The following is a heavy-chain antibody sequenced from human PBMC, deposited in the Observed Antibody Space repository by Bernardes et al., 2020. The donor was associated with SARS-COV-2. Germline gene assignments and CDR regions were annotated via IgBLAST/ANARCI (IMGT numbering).Heavy chain of an antibody. V-gene: IGHV3-74*01. CDR1: GFTFSTSC. Sequence: GGYLRLSCAASGFTFSTSCMHWVRQAPGKGLVWVSRIDDAATTRNYADAVKGRFTVSRDNAKNTLYLQMDSLTDEDAAFYYCARGGNYYLDDWGQGTLVTVSS. D-gene: IGHD1-26*01. J-gene: IGHJ4*02. CDR3: ARGGNYYLDD. CDR2: IDDAATTR.